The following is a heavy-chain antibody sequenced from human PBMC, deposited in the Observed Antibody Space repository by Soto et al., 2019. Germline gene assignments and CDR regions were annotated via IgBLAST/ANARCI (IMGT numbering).Heavy chain of an antibody. V-gene: IGHV3-23*03. CDR2: MYEGPSST. Sequence: QVLESGGGLVQPGGSLRLSCTASGFTFRFYAMTWIRQAPGKGLEWVSSMYEGPSSTYYADSVKGRFTISGDNSKSTVDLQMNSLRVEDTAVYYCTRVWPPQYTYGYNFDHWGQGTLVTVSS. J-gene: IGHJ4*02. CDR1: GFTFRFYA. D-gene: IGHD5-18*01. CDR3: TRVWPPQYTYGYNFDH.